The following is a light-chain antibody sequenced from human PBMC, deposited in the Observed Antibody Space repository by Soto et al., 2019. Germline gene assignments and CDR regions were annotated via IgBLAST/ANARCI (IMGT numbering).Light chain of an antibody. V-gene: IGKV1-39*01. J-gene: IGKJ3*01. CDR2: AAS. CDR1: QSISSY. Sequence: DIQMTQSPSSLSASVGDRVTITCRASQSISSYLNWYQQKPGKAPKLLIYAASSLQSGVPSRFSGSGSGTDFTLTISSLQPEDFATYYCQQSYRTPFTFGPKTKVDIK. CDR3: QQSYRTPFT.